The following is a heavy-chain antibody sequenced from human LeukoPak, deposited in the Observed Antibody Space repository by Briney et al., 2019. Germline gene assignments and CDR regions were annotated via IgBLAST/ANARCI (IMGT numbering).Heavy chain of an antibody. Sequence: GGSLRLSCAASGFTFSSYSMNWVRQAPGKGLEWVSYISSSGSTIYYADSVKGRFTISRDNAKNSLYLQMNSLRAEDTAVYYCAREGIAVAGTLDYWGQGTLVTVSS. CDR3: AREGIAVAGTLDY. D-gene: IGHD6-19*01. CDR1: GFTFSSYS. CDR2: ISSSGSTI. V-gene: IGHV3-48*04. J-gene: IGHJ4*02.